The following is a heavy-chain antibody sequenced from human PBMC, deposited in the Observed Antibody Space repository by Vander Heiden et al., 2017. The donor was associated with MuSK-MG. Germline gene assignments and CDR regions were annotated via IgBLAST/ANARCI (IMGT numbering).Heavy chain of an antibody. CDR3: VKGPMNTAAGNV. V-gene: IGHV3-7*01. CDR1: GFTFSSYW. CDR2: IKQDGSEK. J-gene: IGHJ6*02. D-gene: IGHD5-18*01. Sequence: EVQLVESGGGLVQPGGSLRLSCAASGFTFSSYWMSWVRQAPGKGREWVVNIKQDGSEKDEGDSVKGRFTVSRDNAKKSLSLQMKRLRGDDTAVYYWVKGPMNTAAGNVWGQGTTVHVSS.